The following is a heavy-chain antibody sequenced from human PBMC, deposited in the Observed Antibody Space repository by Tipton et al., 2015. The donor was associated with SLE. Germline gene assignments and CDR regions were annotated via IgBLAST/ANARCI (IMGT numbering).Heavy chain of an antibody. J-gene: IGHJ5*02. Sequence: QSGPEVKKPGASVKVSCKASGYTFTGYYMHWVRQAPGQGLEWMGIINPSGGSTSYAQKFQGRVTMTRDTSTSTVYMELSSLRSEDTAVYYCASSSSSWFQGPWGQGTLVTVSS. CDR1: GYTFTGYY. CDR2: INPSGGST. V-gene: IGHV1-46*01. CDR3: ASSSSSWFQGP. D-gene: IGHD6-13*01.